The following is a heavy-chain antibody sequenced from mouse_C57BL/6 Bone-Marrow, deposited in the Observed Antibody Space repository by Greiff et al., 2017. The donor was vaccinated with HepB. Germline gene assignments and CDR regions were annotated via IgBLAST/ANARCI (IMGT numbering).Heavy chain of an antibody. CDR3: ARREDWMVEAMDY. V-gene: IGHV1-55*01. CDR2: IYPGSGST. J-gene: IGHJ4*01. D-gene: IGHD1-1*02. CDR1: GYTFTSYW. Sequence: VQLQQPGAELVKPGASVKMSCKASGYTFTSYWITWVKQRPGQGLEWIEDIYPGSGSTNYNEKFKSKATLTVDTSSSTAYMQLSSLTSEDSAVYYCARREDWMVEAMDYWGQGTSVTVSS.